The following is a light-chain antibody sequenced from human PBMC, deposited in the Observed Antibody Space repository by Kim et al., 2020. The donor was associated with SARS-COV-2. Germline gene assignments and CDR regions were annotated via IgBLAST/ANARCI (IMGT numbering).Light chain of an antibody. J-gene: IGKJ5*01. CDR1: QSVSSS. CDR2: GAS. CDR3: QQYNNSHPDT. V-gene: IGKV3-15*01. Sequence: EIVMTQSPATLSVSPGERATLSCRASQSVSSSLAWYHQKHAEAPRLLIYGASTRATGIPARCSGSGSGAEFTLTISSVQSEDFAVYYCQQYNNSHPDTFGQGTRLEIK.